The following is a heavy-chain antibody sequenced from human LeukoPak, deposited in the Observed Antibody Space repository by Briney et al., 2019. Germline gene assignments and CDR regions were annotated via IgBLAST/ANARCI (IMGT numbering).Heavy chain of an antibody. D-gene: IGHD4-17*01. CDR2: TYHSGST. CDR3: AKVGAYGDYARNDN. J-gene: IGHJ4*02. Sequence: SETLSLTCAVSGYSISSGYYWGWIRQPPGKGLEWIGSTYHSGSTYYNASLKSRVTISVDTSKNQFSLKLSSVTAADTAVYYCAKVGAYGDYARNDNWGQGTLVTVSS. V-gene: IGHV4-38-2*01. CDR1: GYSISSGYY.